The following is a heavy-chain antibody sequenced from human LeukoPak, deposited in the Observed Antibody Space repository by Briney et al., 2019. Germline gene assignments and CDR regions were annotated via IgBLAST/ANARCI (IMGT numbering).Heavy chain of an antibody. J-gene: IGHJ4*02. CDR1: GYTFTSYG. Sequence: ASVKVSCKASGYTFTSYGINWVRQAPGQGLEWMGWISAYNGNTNYAQKVQGRVTMTTDTSTRTAYMELRSLRSDDTAVYYCARVSSGWYYYFDYWGQGTLITVSS. CDR2: ISAYNGNT. CDR3: ARVSSGWYYYFDY. D-gene: IGHD6-19*01. V-gene: IGHV1-18*01.